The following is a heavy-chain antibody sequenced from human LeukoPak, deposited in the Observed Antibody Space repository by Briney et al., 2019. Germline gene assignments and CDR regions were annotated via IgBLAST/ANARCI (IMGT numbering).Heavy chain of an antibody. CDR2: INHSGST. CDR1: GGSISSYY. D-gene: IGHD3-9*01. V-gene: IGHV4-34*01. Sequence: SETLSLTCTVSGGSISSYYWSWIRQPPGKGLEWIGEINHSGSTNYNPSLKSRATISVDTSKNQFSLKLSSVTAADTAVYYCARPILTGDYYYGMDVWGQGTTVTVSS. J-gene: IGHJ6*02. CDR3: ARPILTGDYYYGMDV.